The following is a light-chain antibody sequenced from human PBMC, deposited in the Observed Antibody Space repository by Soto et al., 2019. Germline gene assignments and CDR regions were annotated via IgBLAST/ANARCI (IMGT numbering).Light chain of an antibody. J-gene: IGKJ4*01. CDR2: DAS. V-gene: IGKV1-5*01. Sequence: DIQMTQSPSTLSASVGDRVTITCRASQSISSWLAWYQQKPGKAPKLLIYDASRLESGVPSRFSGSESGTEFTLTISGLHAEDSATYYCQQYTNFPLTFGGGTKVDIK. CDR3: QQYTNFPLT. CDR1: QSISSW.